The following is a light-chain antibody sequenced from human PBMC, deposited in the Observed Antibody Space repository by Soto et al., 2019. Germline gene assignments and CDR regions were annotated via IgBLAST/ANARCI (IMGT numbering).Light chain of an antibody. Sequence: EXVLSQSPGTLSLSPGERATLSCRASQTVSSSYLGWYQQKPGQAPRLLIYGTSSRATGIPDRFSGSGSGTDFTLTISRLEPEDFAVYYCQQYDSSPLIAFGQGTRLEIK. CDR2: GTS. CDR3: QQYDSSPLIA. J-gene: IGKJ5*01. CDR1: QTVSSSY. V-gene: IGKV3-20*01.